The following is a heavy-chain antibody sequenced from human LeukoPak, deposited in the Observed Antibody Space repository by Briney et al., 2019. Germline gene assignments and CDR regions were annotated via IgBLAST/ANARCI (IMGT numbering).Heavy chain of an antibody. CDR2: IYYSGST. Sequence: PSETLPLTCTVSGGSISSYYWSWIRQPPGKGLEWIGYIYYSGSTNYNPSLKSRVTISVDTSKNQFSLKLSSVTAADTAVYYCATYLDSSGYYVFDYWGQGTLVTVSS. J-gene: IGHJ4*02. D-gene: IGHD3-22*01. CDR3: ATYLDSSGYYVFDY. CDR1: GGSISSYY. V-gene: IGHV4-59*01.